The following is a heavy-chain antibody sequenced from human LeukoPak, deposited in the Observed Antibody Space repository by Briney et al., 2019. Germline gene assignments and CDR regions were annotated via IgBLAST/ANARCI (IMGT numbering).Heavy chain of an antibody. D-gene: IGHD4-23*01. CDR2: ISYDGSNE. Sequence: PGGYLRLSCAASGFTFSSYGMHWVRQAPGKGLEWVAVISYDGSNEYYADSVKGRFAISRDNSKNTLYLQMNSLRAEDTAVYYCAKIPAGNNAFDIWGQGTMVTVSS. CDR3: AKIPAGNNAFDI. CDR1: GFTFSSYG. J-gene: IGHJ3*02. V-gene: IGHV3-30*18.